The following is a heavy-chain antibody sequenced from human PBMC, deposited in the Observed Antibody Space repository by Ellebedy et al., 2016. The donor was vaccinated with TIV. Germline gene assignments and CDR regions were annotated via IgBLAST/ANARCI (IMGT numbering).Heavy chain of an antibody. CDR1: GGTFSSYA. CDR2: ISAYNGNT. V-gene: IGHV1-18*01. D-gene: IGHD6-19*01. Sequence: ASVKVSXKASGGTFSSYAISWVRQAPGQGLEWMGWISAYNGNTNYAQKLQGRVTMTTDTSTSTAYMELRSLRSDDTAVYYCAFGYSSGRGAFDIWGQGTMVTVSS. J-gene: IGHJ3*02. CDR3: AFGYSSGRGAFDI.